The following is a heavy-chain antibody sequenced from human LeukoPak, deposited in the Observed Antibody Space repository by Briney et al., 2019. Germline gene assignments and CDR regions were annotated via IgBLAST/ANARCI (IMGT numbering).Heavy chain of an antibody. CDR3: ARGRSLDF. CDR1: GFIIRNNR. J-gene: IGHJ4*02. CDR2: IKHDSSEK. V-gene: IGHV3-7*04. Sequence: GGSLSLTCAAAGFIIRNNRMTWVRQAPGKGLEWVANIKHDSSEKYSMDSVKGRFTISRDNAKMILYLQMNSLRAEATAVYFCARGRSLDFWGQGTLVTVSS. D-gene: IGHD6-19*01.